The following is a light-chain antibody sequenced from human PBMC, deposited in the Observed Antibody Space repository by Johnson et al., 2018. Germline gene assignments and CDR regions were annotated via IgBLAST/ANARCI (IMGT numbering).Light chain of an antibody. CDR2: ENH. CDR3: GTWDSSLSVGNG. V-gene: IGLV1-51*02. CDR1: RSNIGNNY. Sequence: QSVLTQPPSVSAAPGQKVTISCSGRRSNIGNNYVSWYQQLPGPAPKLLIYENHKRPSGIPDRFSGSKPGTSATLGITGLQTGDEADYYCGTWDSSLSVGNGFETGNKVTVL. J-gene: IGLJ1*01.